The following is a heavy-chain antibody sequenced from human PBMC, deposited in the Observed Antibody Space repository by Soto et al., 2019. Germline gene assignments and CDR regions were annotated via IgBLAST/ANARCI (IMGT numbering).Heavy chain of an antibody. CDR1: DFTITNAW. D-gene: IGHD2-15*01. CDR2: IKTKSEGEAT. Sequence: EVHLVESGGGLVKPGGSLRLSCAASDFTITNAWMNWVRQAPGKGLEWVGRIKTKSEGEATDYAAPLKGRFTISRDDSKNTLFLQMNSPKTEDTAVYYCTTGSVEGVWGQGATVTVSS. CDR3: TTGSVEGV. V-gene: IGHV3-15*07. J-gene: IGHJ6*02.